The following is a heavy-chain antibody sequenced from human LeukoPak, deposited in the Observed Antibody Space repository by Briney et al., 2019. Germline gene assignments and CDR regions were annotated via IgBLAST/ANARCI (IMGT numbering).Heavy chain of an antibody. Sequence: SETLSLTCSVSGGSTSSDYWSWIRQSPGKGLEWIGRMFGNGGTNYSPSFQRRATMSVDTSTRRLSLRLNSVTAADTAVYYCARQTAKKWDLPGSFDSWGQGILVTVSS. CDR3: ARQTAKKWDLPGSFDS. CDR2: MFGNGGT. D-gene: IGHD1-26*01. CDR1: GGSTSSDY. J-gene: IGHJ4*02. V-gene: IGHV4-59*08.